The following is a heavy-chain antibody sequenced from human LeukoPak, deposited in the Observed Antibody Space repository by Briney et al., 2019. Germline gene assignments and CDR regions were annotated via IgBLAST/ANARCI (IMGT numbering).Heavy chain of an antibody. V-gene: IGHV1-69*13. CDR1: GYTFINYG. J-gene: IGHJ3*02. D-gene: IGHD3-16*02. Sequence: AASVKVSCKASGYTFINYGITWVRQAPGQGLEWMGGIIPIFGTANYAQKFQGRVTITADESTSTAYMELSSLRSEDTAVHYCARASYDYVWGSYRPDAFDIWGQGTMVTVSS. CDR2: IIPIFGTA. CDR3: ARASYDYVWGSYRPDAFDI.